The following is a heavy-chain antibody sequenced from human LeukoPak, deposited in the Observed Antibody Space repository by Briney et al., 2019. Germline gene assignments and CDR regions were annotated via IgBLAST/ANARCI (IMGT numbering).Heavy chain of an antibody. CDR2: ISAYNGNT. Sequence: GASVKVSGKASGYTFTSYGISWVRQAPGQGLEWMGWISAYNGNTNYAQKLQGRVTMTTDTSTSTAYMELRSLRSDDTAVYYCARDGLYSGSNPSPGYWGQGTLVTVSS. J-gene: IGHJ4*02. V-gene: IGHV1-18*01. D-gene: IGHD1-26*01. CDR3: ARDGLYSGSNPSPGY. CDR1: GYTFTSYG.